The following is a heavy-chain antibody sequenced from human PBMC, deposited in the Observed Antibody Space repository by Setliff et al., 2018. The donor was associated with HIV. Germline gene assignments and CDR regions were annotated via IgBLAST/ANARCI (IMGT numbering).Heavy chain of an antibody. CDR1: GGSIRSSSFY. CDR2: IYYGGST. V-gene: IGHV4-39*01. D-gene: IGHD5-18*01. CDR3: ARHAIVDTAGRGFDY. J-gene: IGHJ4*02. Sequence: NPSETLSLTCTVSGGSIRSSSFYWGWIRQPPGKGLEWIGSIYYGGSTYYNSSLKSRVTISVDTSKNQFSLKLSSVTATDTAVYYCARHAIVDTAGRGFDYWGQGTLVTVSS.